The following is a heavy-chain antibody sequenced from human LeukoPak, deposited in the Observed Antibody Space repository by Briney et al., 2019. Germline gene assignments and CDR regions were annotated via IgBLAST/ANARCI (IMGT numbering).Heavy chain of an antibody. V-gene: IGHV3-7*01. CDR3: ARDGSLLRERWYFDL. CDR2: IKQDGSEK. CDR1: GFTFSSYW. Sequence: GGSLRLSCAASGFTFSSYWMSWVRQAPGKGLEWVANIKQDGSEKYYVDSVKGRFTISRDNAKNSLYLQMNSLRAEDTAVYYCARDGSLLRERWYFDLWGRGTLVTVSS. J-gene: IGHJ2*01. D-gene: IGHD5-12*01.